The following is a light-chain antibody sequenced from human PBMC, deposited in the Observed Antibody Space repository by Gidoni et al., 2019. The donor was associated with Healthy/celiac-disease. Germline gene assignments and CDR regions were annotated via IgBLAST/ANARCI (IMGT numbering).Light chain of an antibody. J-gene: IGKJ5*01. V-gene: IGKV3-11*01. CDR3: QQRSNWPPPIT. CDR1: QSVSSY. Sequence: DIVLTQSPATLSLSPGERATLSCRASQSVSSYLAWYQQKPGQAPRLLIYDASNRATGIPARFSGSGSGTDFTLTISSREPEDFAVYYCQQRSNWPPPITFGQGTRLEIK. CDR2: DAS.